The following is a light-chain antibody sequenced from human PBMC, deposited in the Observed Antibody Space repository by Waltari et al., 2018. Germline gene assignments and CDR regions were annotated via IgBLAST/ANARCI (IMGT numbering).Light chain of an antibody. CDR3: GSYTTYSTRV. CDR2: DVS. Sequence: QSALTQPASVSGSPGQSISISCTGTSSDVGPYNYVPWYKQHPGQAPKLMIYDVSNRPSGVSDRFSGSKSGNTASLTISGLQAEDEADYYCGSYTTYSTRVFGGGTKLTVL. V-gene: IGLV2-14*03. J-gene: IGLJ3*02. CDR1: SSDVGPYNY.